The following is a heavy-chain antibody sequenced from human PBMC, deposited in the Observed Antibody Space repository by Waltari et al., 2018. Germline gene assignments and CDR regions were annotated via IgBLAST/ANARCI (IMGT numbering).Heavy chain of an antibody. D-gene: IGHD3-3*01. CDR3: AKSSIGITIFGALN. CDR1: GFTFSSYA. CDR2: IYSGGSST. Sequence: EVQLLESGGGLVQPGGSLRLSCAASGFTFSSYAMSWVRQAPGKGLEWVSVIYSGGSSTYYADSVKGRFTISRDNSKNTLYLQMNSLRAEDTAVYYCAKSSIGITIFGALNWGQGTLVTVSS. V-gene: IGHV3-23*03. J-gene: IGHJ4*02.